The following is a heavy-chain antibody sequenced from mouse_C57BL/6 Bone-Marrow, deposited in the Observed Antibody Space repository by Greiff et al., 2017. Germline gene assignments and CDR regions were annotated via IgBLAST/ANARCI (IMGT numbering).Heavy chain of an antibody. D-gene: IGHD2-2*01. CDR2: SRNKANDYTT. V-gene: IGHV7-1*01. CDR3: ARDAGVVTTGWYFDV. J-gene: IGHJ1*03. CDR1: GFTFSDFY. Sequence: EVKLMESGGGLVQSGRSLRLSCATSGFTFSDFYMEWVRQAPGKGLEWIAASRNKANDYTTEYSASVKGRFIVSRDTSQSILYLQMNALRAEDTAIYYCARDAGVVTTGWYFDVWGTGTTVTVSS.